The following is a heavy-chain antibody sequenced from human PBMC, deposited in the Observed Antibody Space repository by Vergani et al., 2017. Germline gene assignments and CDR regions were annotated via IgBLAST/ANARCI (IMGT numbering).Heavy chain of an antibody. D-gene: IGHD6-6*01. CDR3: ARRGWGSSVGYFDY. V-gene: IGHV4-31*03. CDR1: GGSISSGGYY. Sequence: QVQLQESGPGLVKPSQTLSLTCTVSGGSISSGGYYWSWIRQHPGKGLEWIGYIYYSGSTYYNPSLKSRVSISVDTSKNQFSLKLTSVTAADTAVYYCARRGWGSSVGYFDYSGQGTLVTVSS. J-gene: IGHJ4*02. CDR2: IYYSGST.